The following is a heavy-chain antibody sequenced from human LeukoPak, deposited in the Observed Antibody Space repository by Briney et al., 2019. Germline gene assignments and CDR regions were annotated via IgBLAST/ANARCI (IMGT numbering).Heavy chain of an antibody. V-gene: IGHV3-74*03. CDR2: INTDGKII. CDR1: GFAFSTYT. CDR3: VAGIGNY. J-gene: IGHJ4*02. D-gene: IGHD6-13*01. Sequence: GGSLRLSCAASGFAFSTYTMDWVRQAPGKGLVWVSRINTDGKIITYADSVKGRFTISRDNAENTVYLQMNSLRAEDTAVYYCVAGIGNYWGQGTLVTVSS.